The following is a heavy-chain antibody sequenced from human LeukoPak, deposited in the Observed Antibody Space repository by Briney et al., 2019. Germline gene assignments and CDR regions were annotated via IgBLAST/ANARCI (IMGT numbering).Heavy chain of an antibody. CDR3: ARPAGVRGAHIDY. J-gene: IGHJ4*02. V-gene: IGHV4-34*01. CDR2: INHSGST. Sequence: SETRSLTCAVYGGSFSGYYWSWIRQPPGKGLEWIGEINHSGSTNYNPSLKSRVTISVDTSKNQFSLKLSSVTAADTAVYYCARPAGVRGAHIDYWGQGTLVTVSS. D-gene: IGHD3-10*01. CDR1: GGSFSGYY.